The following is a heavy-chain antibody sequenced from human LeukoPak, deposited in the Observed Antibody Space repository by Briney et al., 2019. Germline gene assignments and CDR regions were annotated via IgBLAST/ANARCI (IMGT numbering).Heavy chain of an antibody. J-gene: IGHJ4*02. Sequence: PGGSLRLSCAASGLTFSDFWMHWVRQPPGKGLVWVALVKGDGRTTIYADSVKGRFTISRDNAKNTLYLQKNSLRADDSGVYYCATGHSYGYDYWGQGVLVTVSS. D-gene: IGHD5-18*01. CDR3: ATGHSYGYDY. V-gene: IGHV3-74*01. CDR2: VKGDGRTT. CDR1: GLTFSDFW.